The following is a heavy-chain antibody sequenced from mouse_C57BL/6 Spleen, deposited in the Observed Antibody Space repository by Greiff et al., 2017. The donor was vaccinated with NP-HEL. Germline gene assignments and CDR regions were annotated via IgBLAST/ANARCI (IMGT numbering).Heavy chain of an antibody. CDR2: IHPNSGST. V-gene: IGHV1-64*01. Sequence: QVQLKQPGAELVKPGASVKLSCKASGYTFTSYWMHWVKQRPGQGLEWIGMIHPNSGSTNYNEKFKSKATLTVDKSSSTAYMQLSSLTSEDSAVYYCARSYGNPYYFDYWGQGTTLTVSS. CDR3: ARSYGNPYYFDY. J-gene: IGHJ2*01. D-gene: IGHD2-1*01. CDR1: GYTFTSYW.